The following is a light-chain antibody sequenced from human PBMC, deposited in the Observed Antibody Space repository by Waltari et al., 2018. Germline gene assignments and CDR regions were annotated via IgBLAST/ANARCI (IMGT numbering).Light chain of an antibody. CDR3: QQYFGIPLT. CDR1: QSVLYSSNNKNY. V-gene: IGKV4-1*01. Sequence: DIVMTQSPDSLAVSLGERATLNCKSSQSVLYSSNNKNYLAWYQQKPGQPPKLLIHWASIRESGVPDRFSGSGSGTDFTLTISSLQAEDVAVYFCQQYFGIPLTFGGGTKVEIK. CDR2: WAS. J-gene: IGKJ4*01.